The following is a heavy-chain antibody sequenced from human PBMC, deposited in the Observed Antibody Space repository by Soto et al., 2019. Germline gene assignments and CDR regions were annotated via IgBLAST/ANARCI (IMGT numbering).Heavy chain of an antibody. CDR3: ARYSGTLQFDY. D-gene: IGHD1-26*01. CDR1: GGSISDYY. Sequence: SETLSLTCTVSGGSISDYYWSWIRQPPGKGLEWIGYIYYSGTTNYNPSLKSRVTISVDTSKNQFSLKLSSVTAADTAVYYCARYSGTLQFDYWGQGTLVTVS. V-gene: IGHV4-59*01. J-gene: IGHJ4*02. CDR2: IYYSGTT.